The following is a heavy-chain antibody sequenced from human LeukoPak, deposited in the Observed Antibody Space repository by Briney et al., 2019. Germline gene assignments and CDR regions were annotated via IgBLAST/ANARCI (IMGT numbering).Heavy chain of an antibody. CDR3: ARVLSYAFDI. Sequence: SETLSLTCTVSGGSISSGGYSWSWIRQHPGKGLEWIGYIYYSGSTYYNPSLKSRVTISVDTSKNQFSLKLSSVTAPDTAVYYCARVLSYAFDIWGQGTMVTVSS. CDR2: IYYSGST. CDR1: GGSISSGGYS. V-gene: IGHV4-31*03. D-gene: IGHD2-15*01. J-gene: IGHJ3*02.